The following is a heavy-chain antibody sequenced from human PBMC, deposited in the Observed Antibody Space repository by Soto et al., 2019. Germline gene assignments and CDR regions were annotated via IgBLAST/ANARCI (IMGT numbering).Heavy chain of an antibody. V-gene: IGHV1-2*02. D-gene: IGHD3-10*01. CDR1: GYSISAYY. Sequence: ASVKVSCKASGYSISAYYIHWVRQAPGQGLEWMGWIDPKNGGTVSAQKFQGRLTMTRDTSISTVYMDLSGLTSDDTALYYCGRDDYGIFPYWGQGSRVTVSS. CDR2: IDPKNGGT. J-gene: IGHJ4*02. CDR3: GRDDYGIFPY.